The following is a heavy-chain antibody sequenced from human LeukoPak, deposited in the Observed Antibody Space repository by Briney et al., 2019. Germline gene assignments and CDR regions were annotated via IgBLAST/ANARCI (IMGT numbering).Heavy chain of an antibody. D-gene: IGHD5-12*01. CDR3: ARTDYSVYDHYFDY. V-gene: IGHV4-59*08. CDR1: GGSISSYY. CDR2: IYYSGST. Sequence: PSETLALTCTVSGGSISSYYWSWIRQPPGKGLEWIGYIYYSGSTNYNPPLKSRVTISVDTSKNQFSLRLSSVTAADTAVYYCARTDYSVYDHYFDYWGQGTLVTVSS. J-gene: IGHJ4*02.